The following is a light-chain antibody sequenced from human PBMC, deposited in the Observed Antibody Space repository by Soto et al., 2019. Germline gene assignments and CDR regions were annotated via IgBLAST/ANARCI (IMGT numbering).Light chain of an antibody. CDR3: QKYDSAPT. CDR1: QGIRND. J-gene: IGKJ1*01. V-gene: IGKV1-27*01. CDR2: SAS. Sequence: ASVGDRVTITCRASQGIRNDLDWFQQKPGKAPKLLIHSASTLQSGVPSRFSGSGSGTDFTLTISSLQPEDVASYYCQKYDSAPTFGPGTKVDIK.